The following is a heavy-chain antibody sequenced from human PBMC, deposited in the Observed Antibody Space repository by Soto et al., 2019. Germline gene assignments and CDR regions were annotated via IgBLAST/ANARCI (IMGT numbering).Heavy chain of an antibody. J-gene: IGHJ5*02. CDR3: ARGLRPCDP. CDR1: GYTFTSYG. D-gene: IGHD4-17*01. V-gene: IGHV1-18*01. Sequence: QVQLVQSGAEVKKPGASVKVSCKASGYTFTSYGISWVRQAPGQGLEWMGWINAYNGNTNYAQKLQGRVTMTTDTATRTAAMELRSMRSSDSAVYYCARGLRPCDPWGQGTLVTVSS. CDR2: INAYNGNT.